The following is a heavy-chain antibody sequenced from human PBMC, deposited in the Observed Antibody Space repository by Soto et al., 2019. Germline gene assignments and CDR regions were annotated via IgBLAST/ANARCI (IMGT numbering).Heavy chain of an antibody. V-gene: IGHV3-30*18. J-gene: IGHJ4*02. Sequence: QVQLVESGGGVVQPGRSLRLSCAASGFTFSSYGMHWVRQAPGKGLEWVAVISYDGSNKYYADSVKGRFTISRDNSKNTLYLQMNSLRAEDTAVYYCAKIGMGGVGATDSWGQGTLVTVSS. D-gene: IGHD1-26*01. CDR3: AKIGMGGVGATDS. CDR2: ISYDGSNK. CDR1: GFTFSSYG.